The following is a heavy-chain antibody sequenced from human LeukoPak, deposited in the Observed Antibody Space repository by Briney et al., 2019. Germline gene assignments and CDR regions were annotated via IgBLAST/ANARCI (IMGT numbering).Heavy chain of an antibody. Sequence: GGSLRLSCAASGFTFSSYRMNWVRQAPGKGLEWVSSISSSSSYIYYADSVKGRFTISRDNAKNSLYLQMNSLRAEDTAVYYCARDSGRMLDYWGQGTLVTVSS. CDR2: ISSSSSYI. CDR1: GFTFSSYR. CDR3: ARDSGRMLDY. J-gene: IGHJ4*02. V-gene: IGHV3-21*01. D-gene: IGHD2-15*01.